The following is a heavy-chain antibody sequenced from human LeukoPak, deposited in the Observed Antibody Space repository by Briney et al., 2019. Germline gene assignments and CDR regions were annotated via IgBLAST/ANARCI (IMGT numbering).Heavy chain of an antibody. J-gene: IGHJ3*02. V-gene: IGHV1-2*02. CDR1: GYTFTGYY. CDR3: ARVRMATSRTSDI. D-gene: IGHD5-24*01. CDR2: INPNSGGT. Sequence: ASVKVSCKASGYTFTGYYMHWVRQAPGQGLEWMGWINPNSGGTNYAQKFQGRVTMTRDTSISTAYMELSRLRSDDTAVYYCARVRMATSRTSDIWGQGTMVTVSS.